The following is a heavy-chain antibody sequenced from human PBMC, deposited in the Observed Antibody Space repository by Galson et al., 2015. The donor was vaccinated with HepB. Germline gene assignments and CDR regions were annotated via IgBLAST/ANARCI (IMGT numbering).Heavy chain of an antibody. CDR2: IFWDEDK. CDR3: AHRSRWLHNYFDY. V-gene: IGHV2-5*02. D-gene: IGHD5-12*01. Sequence: PALVKPTQTLTLTCTFSGFSLTTSGVGVGWIRQPPGKALDWLALIFWDEDKWFSPSLKSRLTITKDTSKNQVVLTVTNADPGDTGTYFCAHRSRWLHNYFDYWGQGILVTVSS. J-gene: IGHJ4*02. CDR1: GFSLTTSGVG.